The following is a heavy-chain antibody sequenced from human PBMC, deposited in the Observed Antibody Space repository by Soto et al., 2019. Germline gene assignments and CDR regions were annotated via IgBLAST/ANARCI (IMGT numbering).Heavy chain of an antibody. D-gene: IGHD5-18*01. CDR1: GFTFSNVW. J-gene: IGHJ4*02. Sequence: GGSLRLSCAASGFTFSNVWMSWVRQAPGKGLEWVGRIKRKTDGGTTDYAAPVKGRFIISRDDSKNTLYLQMNSLKTEDTAVYYCAATALDSSFVYWGQGTLVTVSS. V-gene: IGHV3-15*01. CDR3: AATALDSSFVY. CDR2: IKRKTDGGTT.